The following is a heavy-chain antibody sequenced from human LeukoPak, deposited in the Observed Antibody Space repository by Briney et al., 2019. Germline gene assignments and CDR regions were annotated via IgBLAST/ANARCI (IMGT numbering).Heavy chain of an antibody. Sequence: GGSLRLSCAASGFTFSSYGMHWVRQAPGKGLEWVAFIRYDGSNKYYADSVKGRFTISRDNSKNTLYLQMNSLRAEDTAVYYCAWTTVVTPVVFGLDYWGQGTLVTVPS. J-gene: IGHJ4*02. CDR3: AWTTVVTPVVFGLDY. CDR1: GFTFSSYG. V-gene: IGHV3-30*02. D-gene: IGHD4-23*01. CDR2: IRYDGSNK.